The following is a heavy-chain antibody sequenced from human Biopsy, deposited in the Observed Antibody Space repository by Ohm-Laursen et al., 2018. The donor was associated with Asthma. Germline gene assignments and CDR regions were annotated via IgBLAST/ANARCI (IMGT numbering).Heavy chain of an antibody. CDR2: ISFDGSNK. CDR3: AKDERAYYGSDSKYMQPVPLGD. J-gene: IGHJ4*02. V-gene: IGHV3-30*18. Sequence: SLRLSCAASGFTFSNYGMHWVRQAPGKGLEWVAVISFDGSNKDFADSVKGRFTISRDNSKNTMYLQMNSLTAEDTAVYHCAKDERAYYGSDSKYMQPVPLGDWGQGTVVIVSA. D-gene: IGHD2-21*01. CDR1: GFTFSNYG.